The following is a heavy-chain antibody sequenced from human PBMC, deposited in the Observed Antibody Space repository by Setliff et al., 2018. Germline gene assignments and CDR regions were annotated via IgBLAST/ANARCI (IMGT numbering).Heavy chain of an antibody. CDR3: AREGLTIFGVVIRRNYFDY. D-gene: IGHD3-3*01. CDR2: ISGSGGST. V-gene: IGHV3-23*01. CDR1: GFTFSSYA. J-gene: IGHJ4*02. Sequence: GGSLRLSCAASGFTFSSYAMSWVRQAPGKGLEWVSAISGSGGSTYYADSVKGRFTISRDNAKNSLYLQMNSLRAEDTAVYYCAREGLTIFGVVIRRNYFDYWGQGTLVTVSS.